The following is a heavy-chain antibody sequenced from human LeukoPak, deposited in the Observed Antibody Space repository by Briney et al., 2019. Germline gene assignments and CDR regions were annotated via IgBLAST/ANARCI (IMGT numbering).Heavy chain of an antibody. CDR2: INPNSGGT. V-gene: IGHV1-2*02. D-gene: IGHD6-13*01. Sequence: ASVKVSCKASGYTFTGYYMHWVRQAPGQGLEWMGWINPNSGGTNYAQKFQGRVTMTRDTSISTAYMELSRLRSDDTAVYYCAREGGGLYSSSWSYYYYMDVWGKGTTVTISS. CDR1: GYTFTGYY. CDR3: AREGGGLYSSSWSYYYYMDV. J-gene: IGHJ6*03.